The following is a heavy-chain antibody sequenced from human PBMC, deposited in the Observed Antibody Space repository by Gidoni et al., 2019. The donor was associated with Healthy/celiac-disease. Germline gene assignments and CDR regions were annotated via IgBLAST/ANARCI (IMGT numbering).Heavy chain of an antibody. Sequence: EVQLLESGGGLVQPGGSLRLSFAASGFTFRSYAMSWVRQAPGKGMEWVSAISGSGGSTYYADSVKGRFTISRDNSKNTLYLQMNSLRAEDTAVYYCAKGLGYDIAAAGTCDYWGQGTLVTVSS. D-gene: IGHD6-13*01. CDR2: ISGSGGST. CDR1: GFTFRSYA. V-gene: IGHV3-23*01. J-gene: IGHJ4*02. CDR3: AKGLGYDIAAAGTCDY.